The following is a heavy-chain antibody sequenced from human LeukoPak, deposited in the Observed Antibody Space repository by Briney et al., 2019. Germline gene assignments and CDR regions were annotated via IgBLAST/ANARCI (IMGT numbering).Heavy chain of an antibody. D-gene: IGHD6-19*01. J-gene: IGHJ6*02. CDR2: MNPNSGNT. CDR1: GYTFTSYD. CDR3: ARRLPDSSGWYCYYYGMDV. Sequence: ASVKVSCKASGYTFTSYDINWVRQATGQGLEWMGWMNPNSGNTGYAQKFQGRVTMTRNTSISTAYMELSSLRSEDTAVYYCARRLPDSSGWYCYYYGMDVWGQGTTVTVSS. V-gene: IGHV1-8*01.